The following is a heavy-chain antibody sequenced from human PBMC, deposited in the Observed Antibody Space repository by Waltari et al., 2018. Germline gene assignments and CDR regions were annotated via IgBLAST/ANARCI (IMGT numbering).Heavy chain of an antibody. CDR2: SSGSGGST. Sequence: ELQLLESGGGLVQPGGSLRLSCAPSGLTFSSYAMSWVRQAPGKGREWVSASSGSGGSTYYADSVKGRFTISRDNSKNTLYLQMNSLRAEDTAVYYCAKWTTVVAASVYYFDYWAREPWSPSPQ. D-gene: IGHD2-15*01. J-gene: IGHJ4*02. CDR3: AKWTTVVAASVYYFDY. V-gene: IGHV3-23*01. CDR1: GLTFSSYA.